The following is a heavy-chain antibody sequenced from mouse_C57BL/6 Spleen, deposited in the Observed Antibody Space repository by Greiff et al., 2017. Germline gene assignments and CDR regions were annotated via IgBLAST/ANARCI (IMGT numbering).Heavy chain of an antibody. J-gene: IGHJ3*01. Sequence: DVHLVESGGGLVKPGGSLKLSCAASGFTFSSYAMSWVRQTPEKRLEWVATISDGGSYTYYPDNVKGRFTISRDNAKNNLYLQMSHLKSEDTAMYYCARGEAFFAYWGQGTLVTVSA. V-gene: IGHV5-4*01. CDR3: ARGEAFFAY. D-gene: IGHD3-2*02. CDR1: GFTFSSYA. CDR2: ISDGGSYT.